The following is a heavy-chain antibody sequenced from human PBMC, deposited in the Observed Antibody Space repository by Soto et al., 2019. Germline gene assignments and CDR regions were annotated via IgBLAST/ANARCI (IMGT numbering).Heavy chain of an antibody. J-gene: IGHJ3*01. CDR3: ARDRGGDVGQFLFPDGFDL. Sequence: EEQLVESGGGLVQPGGSLRLSCAASGFTFSSYEMNWVRQAPGMGLEWISYIGGSGGTKYSADSVKVRFTISRDNAQNSLYLQMNSLRAEDTAVYYCARDRGGDVGQFLFPDGFDLWGQGTMVTVSS. D-gene: IGHD3-10*01. CDR1: GFTFSSYE. V-gene: IGHV3-48*03. CDR2: IGGSGGTK.